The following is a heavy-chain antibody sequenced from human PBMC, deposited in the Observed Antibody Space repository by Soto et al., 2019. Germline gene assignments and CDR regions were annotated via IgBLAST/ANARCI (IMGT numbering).Heavy chain of an antibody. V-gene: IGHV3-23*01. D-gene: IGHD3-22*01. J-gene: IGHJ4*01. Sequence: EVQLLESGGGLVQPGGSLRLSCAASGFTFSNYGMSWVRQAPGKGLEWVSTFGGNGGSTYYADSVKGRFTISRDNSKNPLYLQMNSLRAEDTAVYYCAKRYYDSSARYFDYWGQGTLVTVSS. CDR3: AKRYYDSSARYFDY. CDR1: GFTFSNYG. CDR2: FGGNGGST.